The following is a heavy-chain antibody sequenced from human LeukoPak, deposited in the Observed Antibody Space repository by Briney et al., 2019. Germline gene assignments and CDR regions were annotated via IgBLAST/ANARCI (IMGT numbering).Heavy chain of an antibody. D-gene: IGHD4-17*01. CDR3: AKDGRDYGDYVGYFDL. CDR1: GFTFSSYG. V-gene: IGHV3-30*18. Sequence: GGSLRLSCAASGFTFSSYGMHWVRQAPGKGLEWVAVISYDGSNKYYADSVKGRFTISRDNSKNTLYLQMNSLRAEDTAVYYCAKDGRDYGDYVGYFDLWGRGTLVTVSS. CDR2: ISYDGSNK. J-gene: IGHJ2*01.